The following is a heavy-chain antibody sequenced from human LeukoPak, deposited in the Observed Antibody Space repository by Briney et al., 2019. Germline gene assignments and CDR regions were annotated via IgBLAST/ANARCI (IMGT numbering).Heavy chain of an antibody. D-gene: IGHD6-13*01. Sequence: SVKVSRKASGGTFSSYAISWVRQAPGQGLEWMGGIIPIFGTANYAQKFQGRVTITADESTSTAYMELSSLRSEDTAVYYCAGEGTVAAAVRGYYYYGMDVWGQGTTVTVSS. CDR1: GGTFSSYA. J-gene: IGHJ6*02. CDR2: IIPIFGTA. V-gene: IGHV1-69*01. CDR3: AGEGTVAAAVRGYYYYGMDV.